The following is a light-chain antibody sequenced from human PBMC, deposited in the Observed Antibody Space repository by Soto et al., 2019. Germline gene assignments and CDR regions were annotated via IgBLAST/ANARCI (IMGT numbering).Light chain of an antibody. Sequence: ESVFTQSPGTLSLSPGERANLSCRASQSVSRSYLAWYQHKHGQAPRLLIYGASSRATGIPDRFSGSGSGTDFTLTISRLEPEDFAVYYCQQYGSSPMYTFGQGTKLEI. CDR3: QQYGSSPMYT. CDR1: QSVSRSY. V-gene: IGKV3-20*01. J-gene: IGKJ2*01. CDR2: GAS.